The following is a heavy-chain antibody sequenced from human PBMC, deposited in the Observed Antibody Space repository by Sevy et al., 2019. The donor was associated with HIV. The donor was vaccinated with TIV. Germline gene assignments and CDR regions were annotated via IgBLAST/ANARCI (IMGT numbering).Heavy chain of an antibody. D-gene: IGHD3-22*01. J-gene: IGHJ4*02. V-gene: IGHV4-59*01. CDR1: GGSINSFF. CDR2: VYDSGNS. Sequence: SETLSLTCAVSGGSINSFFWSWIRQSPGKGLEWIGYVYDSGNSEYNPSLRSRVTISVDTSKKQFSLRLSSVTAADTAVYYCARGGGIYYDSRGFHPQYYFDSWGQGTLVTVSS. CDR3: ARGGGIYYDSRGFHPQYYFDS.